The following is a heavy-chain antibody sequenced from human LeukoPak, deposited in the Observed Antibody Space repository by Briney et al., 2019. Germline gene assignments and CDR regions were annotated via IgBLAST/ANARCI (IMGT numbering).Heavy chain of an antibody. V-gene: IGHV1-69*13. Sequence: SVKVSCRASGGTFSSYAISWVRQAPGQGLEWMGGIIPIFGTANYAQKFQGRVTITADESTSTAYMELSSLRSEDTAVYYCARSDEGDYGDYSGMDVWGQGTTVTVSS. CDR3: ARSDEGDYGDYSGMDV. CDR1: GGTFSSYA. D-gene: IGHD4-17*01. J-gene: IGHJ6*02. CDR2: IIPIFGTA.